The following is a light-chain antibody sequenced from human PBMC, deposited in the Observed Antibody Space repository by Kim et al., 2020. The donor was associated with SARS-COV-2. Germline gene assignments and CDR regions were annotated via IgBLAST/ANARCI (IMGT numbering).Light chain of an antibody. CDR1: QSITNY. V-gene: IGKV1-39*01. Sequence: SAAVGERVTITCRASQSITNYLNWYQQKPGKAPKVLIYTTSSLQSGVPSRFSGSGSGTDFTLTISSLQPDDFATYYCEQTYSTPTFGQGTRLEIK. CDR2: TTS. CDR3: EQTYSTPT. J-gene: IGKJ5*01.